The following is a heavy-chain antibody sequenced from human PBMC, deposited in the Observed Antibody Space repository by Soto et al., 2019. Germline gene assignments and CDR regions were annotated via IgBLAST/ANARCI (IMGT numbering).Heavy chain of an antibody. CDR1: GDSISNGGFY. D-gene: IGHD2-15*01. J-gene: IGHJ5*02. CDR2: IFQSGGT. CDR3: ARGGIAGHWFDP. V-gene: IGHV4-31*03. Sequence: QVQLQESGPGLVKPSQTLSLTCTVSGDSISNGGFYYSWIRQHPGQGLEWVGYIFQSGGTLSNPSLRSRVTLSADTSKNQLFLKLPSVTAADTAVYYCARGGIAGHWFDPWGQGTLVTVSA.